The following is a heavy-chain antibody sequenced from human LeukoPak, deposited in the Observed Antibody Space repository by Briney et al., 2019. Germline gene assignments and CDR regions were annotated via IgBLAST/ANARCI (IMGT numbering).Heavy chain of an antibody. V-gene: IGHV4-59*08. Sequence: SESLSLTCTLSGGSISSNYWSWIRQPPGKGLEWIGYIYSSGSTNYNPSLKSRVTISVDTSKNQFSLKLSSVTAADTAVYYCARHRGGLAVAGMDVWGQGTLVTVSS. J-gene: IGHJ4*02. CDR2: IYSSGST. CDR3: ARHRGGLAVAGMDV. D-gene: IGHD6-19*01. CDR1: GGSISSNY.